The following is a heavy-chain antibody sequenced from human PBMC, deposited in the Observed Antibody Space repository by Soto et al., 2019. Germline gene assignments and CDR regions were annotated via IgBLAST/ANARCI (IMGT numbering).Heavy chain of an antibody. CDR2: LSGSGVST. Sequence: GGSLRLTCVASGFPFSNYGMTWVRQAPGKGLEWVSALSGSGVSTYYADSVKGRFTISRDNAKNSLYLQMNSLRAEDTAVYYCARDQLYYNDISGRPLNAFDVWGQGTMVTVSS. CDR3: ARDQLYYNDISGRPLNAFDV. V-gene: IGHV3-23*01. J-gene: IGHJ3*01. CDR1: GFPFSNYG. D-gene: IGHD3-22*01.